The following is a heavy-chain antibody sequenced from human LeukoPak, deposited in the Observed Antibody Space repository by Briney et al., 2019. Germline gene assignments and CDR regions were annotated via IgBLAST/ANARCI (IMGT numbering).Heavy chain of an antibody. V-gene: IGHV3-48*01. CDR3: ARDTNYAFDN. J-gene: IGHJ4*02. CDR2: IGISSGNT. Sequence: GGSLRLSCAASGFTFSDYSMNWVRPAPGKGLEWISYIGISSGNTKYADSVKGRFTISGDKAKNSLYLQMNSLRVEDTAVYFCARDTNYAFDNWGQGTLVTVSS. CDR1: GFTFSDYS. D-gene: IGHD1-7*01.